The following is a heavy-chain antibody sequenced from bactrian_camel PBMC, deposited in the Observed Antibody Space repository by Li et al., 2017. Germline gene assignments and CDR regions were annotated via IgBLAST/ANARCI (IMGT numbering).Heavy chain of an antibody. Sequence: QVQLVESGGGLVQPVESLRLSCAASGFIFRDHYVNWVRQAPGKGLEWVSSISGSSRTYYSNSVKGRFTISQDNAKNTVYLQMNSLEPEDTAMYYCAATPSLWGVCTLRSDYGYWCQGTQVTVS. V-gene: IGHV3-2*01. J-gene: IGHJ4*01. CDR1: GFIFRDHY. CDR3: AATPSLWGVCTLRSDYGY. D-gene: IGHD1*01. CDR2: ISGSSRT.